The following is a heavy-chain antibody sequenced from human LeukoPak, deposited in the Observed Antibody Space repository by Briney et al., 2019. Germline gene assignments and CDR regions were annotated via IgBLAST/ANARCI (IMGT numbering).Heavy chain of an antibody. CDR3: ARRLRQNLFDP. D-gene: IGHD4-17*01. V-gene: IGHV4-59*08. J-gene: IGHJ5*02. CDR2: IYYSGSS. Sequence: SETLSLTCTVSGVSISSDYWGWIRLPPGKGLEWIGYIYYSGSSNYNPSLKSRVTMSVDTSKNQFSLKLTSVTAADTAVYYCARRLRQNLFDPWGQGTLVTVYS. CDR1: GVSISSDY.